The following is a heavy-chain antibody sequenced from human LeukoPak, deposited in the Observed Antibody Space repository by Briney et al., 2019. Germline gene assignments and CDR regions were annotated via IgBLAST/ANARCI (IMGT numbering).Heavy chain of an antibody. D-gene: IGHD6-19*01. J-gene: IGHJ6*03. Sequence: GASVKVSCKASGYTFTSYGISWVRHAPGQGLEWMGWISVYNGNTNYAQKLQGRVTMTTDTSTSTAYMELRSLRSDDTAVYYCARDEYSSGWYENYYYYMDVWGKGTTVTVSS. CDR1: GYTFTSYG. CDR2: ISVYNGNT. V-gene: IGHV1-18*01. CDR3: ARDEYSSGWYENYYYYMDV.